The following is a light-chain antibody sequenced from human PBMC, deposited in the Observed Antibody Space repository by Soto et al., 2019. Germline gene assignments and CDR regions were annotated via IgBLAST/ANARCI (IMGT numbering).Light chain of an antibody. CDR1: QSISSW. CDR3: QQYNNYSYT. V-gene: IGKV1-5*01. Sequence: DIQMTQSPSTLSASVGDRVTITCRASQSISSWLAWYQQKPGKAPKLLIYDASSLESGVTSTFSGSGSGTEFTLTISSLQPDDCATYYCQQYNNYSYTFGQGTKLEIK. J-gene: IGKJ2*01. CDR2: DAS.